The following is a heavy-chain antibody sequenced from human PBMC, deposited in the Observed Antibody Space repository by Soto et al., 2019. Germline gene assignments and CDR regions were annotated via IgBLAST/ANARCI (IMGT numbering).Heavy chain of an antibody. D-gene: IGHD5-18*01. J-gene: IGHJ4*02. Sequence: SETLSLTCTVSGGSVSSGSYYWSWIRQPPGKGLEWIGYIYYSGSTNYNPSLKSRGTISVDTSKNTLYLQVSSLRAEDTAVYHCVKDFEYDYGYIGLGHWGQGTLVTVSS. CDR1: GGSVSSGSYY. CDR2: IYYSGST. CDR3: VKDFEYDYGYIGLGH. V-gene: IGHV4-61*01.